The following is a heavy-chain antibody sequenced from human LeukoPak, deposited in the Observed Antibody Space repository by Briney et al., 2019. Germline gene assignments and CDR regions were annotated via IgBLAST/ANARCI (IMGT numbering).Heavy chain of an antibody. CDR3: ARVGDNSGYYFDY. J-gene: IGHJ4*02. V-gene: IGHV3-20*04. Sequence: GESLRLSCTASGFTFDDYGMSWVRQAPGKRLEWVSGINWNGGSTGYADSVKGRFTISRDNAKNSLCLQMNSLRAEDTALYYCARVGDNSGYYFDYWGQGTLVTVSS. CDR1: GFTFDDYG. D-gene: IGHD3-22*01. CDR2: INWNGGST.